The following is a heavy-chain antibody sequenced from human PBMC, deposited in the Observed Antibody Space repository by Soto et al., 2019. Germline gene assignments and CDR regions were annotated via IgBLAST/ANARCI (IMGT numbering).Heavy chain of an antibody. CDR2: IYDDGTT. V-gene: IGHV4-59*03. CDR1: GGSISSYF. J-gene: IGHJ3*01. D-gene: IGHD2-2*01. CDR3: VSSRSAIYGDALDV. Sequence: TLSLTCSVSGGSISSYFRNWLRQPPGKGLEWIGYIYDDGTTDYNPSLKSRVTILLDMSKNQFSLKLSSVTAADTAVYYCVSSRSAIYGDALDVWGQGTMVTV.